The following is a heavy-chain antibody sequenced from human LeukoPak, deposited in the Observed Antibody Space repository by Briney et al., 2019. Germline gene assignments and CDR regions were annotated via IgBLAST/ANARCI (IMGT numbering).Heavy chain of an antibody. CDR3: VKDRGGSPFYGMHV. Sequence: QPGGSLRLSCAGSGFTFSSYAMSWVHQAPGKGLEWVSTISGSGGAGTYYADSVKGRFTVSRDNSRNTLYLPMNSLRAEDTAVYYCVKDRGGSPFYGMHVWGQGTTVTVSS. J-gene: IGHJ6*02. V-gene: IGHV3-23*01. D-gene: IGHD1-26*01. CDR1: GFTFSSYA. CDR2: ISGSGGAGT.